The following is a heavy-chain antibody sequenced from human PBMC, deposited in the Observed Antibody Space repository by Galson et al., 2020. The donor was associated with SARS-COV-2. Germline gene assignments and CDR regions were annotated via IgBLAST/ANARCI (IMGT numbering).Heavy chain of an antibody. CDR1: GFTFSSYA. Sequence: GGSLRLSCAASGFTFSSYAMSWVRQAPGKGLEWVSSISGSGASTYYADSVKGRFTISRDNSKNKLYLQMNSLRAEDTAIYYCAKMEGIAVAATPNWGQGTLVTVSS. CDR2: ISGSGAST. CDR3: AKMEGIAVAATPN. J-gene: IGHJ4*02. D-gene: IGHD6-19*01. V-gene: IGHV3-23*01.